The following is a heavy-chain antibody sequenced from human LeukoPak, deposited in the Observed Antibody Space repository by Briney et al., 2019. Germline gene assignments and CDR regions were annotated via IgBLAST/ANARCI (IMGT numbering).Heavy chain of an antibody. J-gene: IGHJ3*02. V-gene: IGHV3-66*01. D-gene: IGHD6-6*01. CDR2: IYSGGST. CDR3: ASYRYGSSFAFDI. CDR1: GFTVSTNY. Sequence: GGSLRLSCGASGFTVSTNYMSWVRQAPGKGLEWVSIIYSGGSTYYADSVKGRFTISRDNSKNTLYLQMNGLRAEDTAVYYCASYRYGSSFAFDIWGQGTMVTVSS.